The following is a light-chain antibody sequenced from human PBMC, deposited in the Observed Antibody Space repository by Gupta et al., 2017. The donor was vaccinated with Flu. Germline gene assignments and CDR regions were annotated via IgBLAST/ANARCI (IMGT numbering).Light chain of an antibody. CDR1: QTVGNY. V-gene: IGKV3-11*01. CDR3: RHRGNWPPYS. Sequence: ATLYLSPGERATRSCRASQTVGNYLAWYKQKPGQSPRLLIYDASSRNTGVPARFSGSGYGKDLTLTITSREQEDFAVYYCRHRGNWPPYSFGQGTKMEI. CDR2: DAS. J-gene: IGKJ2*01.